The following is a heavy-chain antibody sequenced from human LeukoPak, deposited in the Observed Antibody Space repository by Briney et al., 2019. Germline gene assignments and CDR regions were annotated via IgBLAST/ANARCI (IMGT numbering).Heavy chain of an antibody. V-gene: IGHV4-59*12. J-gene: IGHJ4*02. CDR3: ARGDYYGSGSRYFDY. Sequence: TSETLSLTCTVSGGSINNYYWNWIRQPPGKGLEWIGCVYHSGITYYNPSLKSRVTISVDTSKNQFSLKLSSVTAADTAVYYCARGDYYGSGSRYFDYWGQGTLVTVSS. CDR2: VYHSGIT. CDR1: GGSINNYY. D-gene: IGHD3-10*01.